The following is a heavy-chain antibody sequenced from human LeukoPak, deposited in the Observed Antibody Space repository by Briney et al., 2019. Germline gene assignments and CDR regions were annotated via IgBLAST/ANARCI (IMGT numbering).Heavy chain of an antibody. CDR2: ISGSGGST. CDR3: AKDATPRITMIVVVITTSLSYFDY. J-gene: IGHJ4*02. D-gene: IGHD3-22*01. CDR1: GFTFSSYA. V-gene: IGHV3-23*01. Sequence: GGSLRLSCAASGFTFSSYAMSWVRQAPGKGLEWVSAISGSGGSTYYADSVKGQFTISRDNSKNTLYLQMNSLRAEDTAVYYCAKDATPRITMIVVVITTSLSYFDYWGQGTLVTVSS.